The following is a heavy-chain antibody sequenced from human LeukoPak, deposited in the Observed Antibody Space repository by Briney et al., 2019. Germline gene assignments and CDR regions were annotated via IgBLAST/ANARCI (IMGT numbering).Heavy chain of an antibody. CDR1: GFTFSSYG. J-gene: IGHJ6*03. Sequence: GGSLGLSCAASGFTFSSYGMHWVRQAPGKGLEWVAVIWYDGSNKYYADSVKGRFTISRDNSKNTLYLQMNSLRAEDTAVYYCAKVAALSYYMDVWGKGTTVTVSS. V-gene: IGHV3-33*06. CDR2: IWYDGSNK. CDR3: AKVAALSYYMDV. D-gene: IGHD6-13*01.